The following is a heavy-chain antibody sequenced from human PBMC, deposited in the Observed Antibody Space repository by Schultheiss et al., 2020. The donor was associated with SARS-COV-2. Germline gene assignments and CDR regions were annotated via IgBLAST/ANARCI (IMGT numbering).Heavy chain of an antibody. CDR1: GLTLSDYY. Sequence: GGSLRLSCAASGLTLSDYYMNWIRQAPGKGLEWLSYISSSSTYTNYADSVKGRFTISRDNAKNSLYLQMNSLRAEDTAVYYCARDQLNYFDYWGQGTLVTVSS. CDR2: ISSSSTYT. V-gene: IGHV3-11*06. J-gene: IGHJ4*02. CDR3: ARDQLNYFDY.